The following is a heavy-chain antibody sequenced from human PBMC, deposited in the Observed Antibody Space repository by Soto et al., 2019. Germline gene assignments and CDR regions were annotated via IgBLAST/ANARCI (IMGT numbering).Heavy chain of an antibody. J-gene: IGHJ4*02. CDR1: GGSISSYY. CDR3: ARAGAATLSDY. CDR2: IYYSGST. Sequence: PSETLSLTCTVSGGSISSYYCIWIRQPPGKGLEWIGHIYYSGSTNYNPSLKSRVTISVDTSKSQFSLKLSSVTAADTAMYYCARAGAATLSDYWGQGTLVT. V-gene: IGHV4-59*01. D-gene: IGHD2-15*01.